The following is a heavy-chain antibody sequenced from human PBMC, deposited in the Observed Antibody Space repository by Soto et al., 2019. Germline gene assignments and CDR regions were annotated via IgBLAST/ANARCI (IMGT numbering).Heavy chain of an antibody. V-gene: IGHV1-18*01. Sequence: GGPVKVSCKASGYSFNSYGISWVRQAPGQGLEWMGWSSAYNSNTNYAQKLQGRVTMTTDTSTSTAYMELRSLRSDDTAVYYCARAPLGIIVAPDFWGQGTLVTVSS. CDR3: ARAPLGIIVAPDF. CDR1: GYSFNSYG. D-gene: IGHD3-22*01. J-gene: IGHJ4*02. CDR2: SSAYNSNT.